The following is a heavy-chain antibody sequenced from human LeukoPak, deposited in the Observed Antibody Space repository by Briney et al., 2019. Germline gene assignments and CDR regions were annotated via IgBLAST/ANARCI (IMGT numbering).Heavy chain of an antibody. V-gene: IGHV3-73*01. CDR3: TRQEYNWNDLGGLWFDY. D-gene: IGHD1-20*01. J-gene: IGHJ4*02. CDR2: IRSKANSYAT. CDR1: GFTFSGSA. Sequence: GGSLRLSCAASGFTFSGSAMHWVRQASGKGLEWVGRIRSKANSYATAYAASVKGRFTISRDDSKNTAYLQMNSLKTEDTAVYYCTRQEYNWNDLGGLWFDYWGQRTLVTVSS.